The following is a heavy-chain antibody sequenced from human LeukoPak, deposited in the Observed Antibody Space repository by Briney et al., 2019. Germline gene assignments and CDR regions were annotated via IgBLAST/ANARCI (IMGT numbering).Heavy chain of an antibody. Sequence: SETLSLTCTVSGGFISSGSYYWSWIRQPAGKGLEWIGRIYTSGSTNYNPSLKSRVTISVDTSKNQFSLKLSSVTAADTAVYYCAREKPLYYYDSSGYFDYWGQGTLVTVSS. V-gene: IGHV4-61*02. CDR1: GGFISSGSYY. J-gene: IGHJ4*02. CDR3: AREKPLYYYDSSGYFDY. CDR2: IYTSGST. D-gene: IGHD3-22*01.